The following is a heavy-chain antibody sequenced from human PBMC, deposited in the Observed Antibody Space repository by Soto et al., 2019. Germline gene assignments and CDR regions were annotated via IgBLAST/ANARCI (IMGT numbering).Heavy chain of an antibody. CDR1: GGSFSGYY. D-gene: IGHD2-2*01. CDR3: ARGRWGSTYCYGMDV. J-gene: IGHJ6*02. Sequence: QVQLQQWGAGLLKPSETLSLTCAVYGGSFSGYYWSWIRQPPGKGLEWIGEINHSGSTNYNPSLKSRVTISVDTSKNQFCLKRSSVTAADTAVYYCARGRWGSTYCYGMDVWGQGTTVTVSS. CDR2: INHSGST. V-gene: IGHV4-34*01.